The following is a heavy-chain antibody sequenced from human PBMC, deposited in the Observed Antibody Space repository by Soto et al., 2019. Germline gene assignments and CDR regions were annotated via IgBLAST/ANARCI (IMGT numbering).Heavy chain of an antibody. CDR3: ARLGFQYSSGWYYFDH. Sequence: PGESLKISCKGSGYTFSDYWIGWVRQMPGKGLEWMGLVYPVDSDTRYGPSFEGQVTFSVDKFTNTAYLHWSSLRASDTAMYFCARLGFQYSSGWYYFDHWGQGTLVTVAS. CDR1: GYTFSDYW. V-gene: IGHV5-51*01. CDR2: VYPVDSDT. D-gene: IGHD6-19*01. J-gene: IGHJ4*02.